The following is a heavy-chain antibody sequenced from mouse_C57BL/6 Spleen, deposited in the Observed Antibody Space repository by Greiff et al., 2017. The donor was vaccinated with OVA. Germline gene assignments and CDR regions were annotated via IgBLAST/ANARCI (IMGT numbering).Heavy chain of an antibody. CDR3: ASLAQACAY. CDR2: IDPSDSYT. Sequence: VQLQQPGAELVKPGASVKLSCKASGYTFTSYWMQWVKQRPGQGLEWIGEIDPSDSYTNYNQKFKGKATLTVDTSSSTAYMQLSSLTSEDSAVYYCASLAQACAYRGEGGLVTVSA. CDR1: GYTFTSYW. V-gene: IGHV1-50*01. J-gene: IGHJ3*01. D-gene: IGHD3-2*02.